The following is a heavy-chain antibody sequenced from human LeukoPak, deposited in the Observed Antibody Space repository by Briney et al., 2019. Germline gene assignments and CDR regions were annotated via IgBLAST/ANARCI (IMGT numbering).Heavy chain of an antibody. CDR2: VYYSGST. D-gene: IGHD3-10*01. CDR3: ASVRRGFGESSKYYSYYYMDV. J-gene: IGHJ6*03. CDR1: GGSISSNSYY. V-gene: IGHV4-39*01. Sequence: SETLSLTCTVSGGSISSNSYYWGWIRQPPGKGLDWIGNVYYSGSTYYNPSLKSRVTISVDTSKNQFSLKLSAVTAADTAVYFCASVRRGFGESSKYYSYYYMDVWGNGTTVTISS.